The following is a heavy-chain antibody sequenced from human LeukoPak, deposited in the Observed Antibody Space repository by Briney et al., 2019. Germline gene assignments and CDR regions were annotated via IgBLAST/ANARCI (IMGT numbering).Heavy chain of an antibody. D-gene: IGHD3-10*01. Sequence: SETLSLTCTVSGGSISSYYWSWIRQPPGKGLEWIGYISYGGTTHYNPSLKTRVTISLDTSKKQFSLGLASVTAADTAVYYCARDLGPSRGFDFWGQGTLVTVSS. CDR2: ISYGGTT. CDR3: ARDLGPSRGFDF. V-gene: IGHV4-59*01. CDR1: GGSISSYY. J-gene: IGHJ4*02.